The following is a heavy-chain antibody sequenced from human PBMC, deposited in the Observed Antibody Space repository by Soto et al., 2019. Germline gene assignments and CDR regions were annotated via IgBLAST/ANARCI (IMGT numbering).Heavy chain of an antibody. CDR1: GTIFSSYT. V-gene: IGHV1-69*08. Sequence: QVQLVQSGAEVKKPGSSVRVSCKASGTIFSSYTISWVRQAPGQGLEWMGRIIPILGETNYAQKCQGRVTLTADKSTNTAYMELNSLRLEDTALYYCARGLGGRMDDWGQGTTVTVSS. CDR3: ARGLGGRMDD. J-gene: IGHJ6*02. CDR2: IIPILGET. D-gene: IGHD3-16*01.